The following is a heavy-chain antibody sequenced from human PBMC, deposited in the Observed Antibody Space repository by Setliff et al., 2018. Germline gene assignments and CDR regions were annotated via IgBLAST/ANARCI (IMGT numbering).Heavy chain of an antibody. J-gene: IGHJ4*02. Sequence: SETLSLTCAVSGGSISSPNWWNWVRQPPGKGLEWIGEIYHSGTTNYNLSLKSRVTMSVDKSRNQFSLRLTSVTAADTAIYYCTRAYSGSHDYWGQGTLVTVSS. CDR1: GGSISSPNW. CDR3: TRAYSGSHDY. CDR2: IYHSGTT. V-gene: IGHV4-4*02. D-gene: IGHD1-26*01.